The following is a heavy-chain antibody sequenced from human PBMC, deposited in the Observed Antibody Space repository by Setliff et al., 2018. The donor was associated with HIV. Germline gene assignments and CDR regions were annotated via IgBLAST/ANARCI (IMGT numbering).Heavy chain of an antibody. Sequence: GSLRLSCAASGFSFSDYYMTWVRQAPGRGLEWVSYITSSGTTTLYGDSMRGRFTASRDNAESSMYLQMNSLRAEDTAVYYCAIIRVNGSPYWDQGTPVTVSS. CDR2: ITSSGTTT. D-gene: IGHD3-10*01. CDR3: AIIRVNGSPY. V-gene: IGHV3-11*04. J-gene: IGHJ4*02. CDR1: GFSFSDYY.